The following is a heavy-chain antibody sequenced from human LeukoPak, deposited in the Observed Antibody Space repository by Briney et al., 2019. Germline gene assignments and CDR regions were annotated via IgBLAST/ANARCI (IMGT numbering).Heavy chain of an antibody. J-gene: IGHJ4*02. CDR1: GYTFTSYG. V-gene: IGHV1-18*01. CDR3: ARDSRITMVRGVIEY. CDR2: ISAYNGNT. Sequence: GASVKVSCKXSGYTFTSYGISWVRQAPGQGLEWMGWISAYNGNTNYSQKLQGRVTMTTDTSTSTAYMELRSLRSDDTAVYYCARDSRITMVRGVIEYWGQGTLVTVSS. D-gene: IGHD3-10*01.